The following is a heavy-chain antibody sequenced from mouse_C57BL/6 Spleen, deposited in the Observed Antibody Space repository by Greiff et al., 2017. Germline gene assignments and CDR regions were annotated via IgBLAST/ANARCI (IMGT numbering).Heavy chain of an antibody. CDR2: ISNGGGST. J-gene: IGHJ4*01. Sequence: EVKLVESGGGLVQPGGSLKLSCAASGFTFSDYYMYWVRQTPEKRLEWVAYISNGGGSTYYPDTVKGRFTISRDNAKNTLYLQMSRLKSEDTAMYYCARLLDYDDAMDYWGQGTSVTVSS. D-gene: IGHD2-4*01. V-gene: IGHV5-12*01. CDR1: GFTFSDYY. CDR3: ARLLDYDDAMDY.